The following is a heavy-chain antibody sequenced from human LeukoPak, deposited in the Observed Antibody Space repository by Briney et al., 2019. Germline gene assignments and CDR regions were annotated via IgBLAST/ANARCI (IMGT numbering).Heavy chain of an antibody. CDR3: ARGPRAAAWGLSLVTARIDY. V-gene: IGHV4-59*12. Sequence: PSETLSLTCTVSGGSISSYYWSWIRQPPGKGLEWIGYIYYSGSTNYNPSLKSRVTISVDTSKNQFSLKLSSVTAADTAVYYCARGPRAAAWGLSLVTARIDYWGQGTLVTVSS. D-gene: IGHD6-13*01. CDR1: GGSISSYY. CDR2: IYYSGST. J-gene: IGHJ4*02.